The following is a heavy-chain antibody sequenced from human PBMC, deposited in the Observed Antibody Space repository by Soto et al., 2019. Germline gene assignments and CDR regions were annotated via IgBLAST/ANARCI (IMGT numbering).Heavy chain of an antibody. V-gene: IGHV4-61*03. CDR1: GDSVTSGSYY. Sequence: SETLSLTCIVSGDSVTSGSYYWTWLRQPPGKGLEWIGYISYTGRTKYNPSLQSRVTISVDTSKNDFSLNLSSVTAADTAVYFCAREWGILPYYVMNVWGHGNAVTVSS. J-gene: IGHJ6*02. CDR3: AREWGILPYYVMNV. D-gene: IGHD7-27*01. CDR2: ISYTGRT.